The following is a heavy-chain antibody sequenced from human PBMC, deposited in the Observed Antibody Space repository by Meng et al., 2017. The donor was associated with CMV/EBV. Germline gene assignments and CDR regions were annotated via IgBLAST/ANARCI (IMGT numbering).Heavy chain of an antibody. D-gene: IGHD3-22*01. CDR2: ISSSSSYI. Sequence: GGSLRLSCAASGFTFSSYSMNWVRQAPGKGLEWVSSISSSSSYIYYADSVKGRFTISRDNAKNSLYLQMNSLRAEDTAVYYCARDSFYYYDSSGYPTDYWGQGTLVTVSS. J-gene: IGHJ4*02. V-gene: IGHV3-21*01. CDR3: ARDSFYYYDSSGYPTDY. CDR1: GFTFSSYS.